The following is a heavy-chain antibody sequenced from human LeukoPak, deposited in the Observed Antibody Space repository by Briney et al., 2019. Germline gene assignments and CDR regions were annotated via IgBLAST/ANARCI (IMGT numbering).Heavy chain of an antibody. Sequence: SGTLSLSCAVSGGSISSGNWWSGFRQPQGRGLGGIGEIYHSGSTNYNPSPKSRVTISVDKSKNQFSLKLSYVTAADTAVYYWARGCSTSCYDAFDIWGQGTMVTVSS. CDR1: GGSISSGNW. CDR2: IYHSGST. V-gene: IGHV4-4*02. J-gene: IGHJ3*02. CDR3: ARGCSTSCYDAFDI. D-gene: IGHD2-2*01.